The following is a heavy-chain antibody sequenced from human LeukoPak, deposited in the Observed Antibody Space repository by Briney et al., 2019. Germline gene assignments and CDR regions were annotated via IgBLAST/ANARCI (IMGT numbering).Heavy chain of an antibody. V-gene: IGHV3-30*03. CDR3: AGHPTATYYFDF. CDR2: ISYDGSNI. Sequence: PGGSLRLSCAASGFTFSIYGMHWVRQAPGKGLEWVAVISYDGSNIYYADSVQGRFTISRDNSKNTLYLQMNSLRAEDTAVFYCAGHPTATYYFDFWGQGTLVTVSS. J-gene: IGHJ4*02. CDR1: GFTFSIYG. D-gene: IGHD4-11*01.